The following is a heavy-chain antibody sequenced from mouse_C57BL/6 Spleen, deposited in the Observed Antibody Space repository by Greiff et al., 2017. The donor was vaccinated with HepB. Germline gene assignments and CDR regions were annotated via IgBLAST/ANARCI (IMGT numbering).Heavy chain of an antibody. J-gene: IGHJ2*01. CDR1: GFSLSTFGMG. D-gene: IGHD2-4*01. Sequence: QVTLKVSGPGILQPSQTLSLTCSFSGFSLSTFGMGVCWIRQPSGKRLEWLAHIWWDDDKYYNPALKSRLTISKDTSKNQIFLKIANVDTADTATYDSARIGYDYDGNYDFCDWGQGATLTVAS. CDR3: ARIGYDYDGNYDFCD. V-gene: IGHV8-8*01. CDR2: IWWDDDK.